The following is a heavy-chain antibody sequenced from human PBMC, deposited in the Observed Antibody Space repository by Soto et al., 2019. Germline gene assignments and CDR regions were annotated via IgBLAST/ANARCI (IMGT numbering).Heavy chain of an antibody. CDR3: ARARCSSTSCYARVDYYYGMDV. Sequence: QVQLQQWGAGLLKPSETLSLTCAVYGGSFSGYYWSWIRQPPGKGLEWIGEINHSGSTNYNPFLKSRVTISVDTSKNQFSLKLSSVTAADTAVYYCARARCSSTSCYARVDYYYGMDVWGQGTTVTVSS. J-gene: IGHJ6*02. CDR2: INHSGST. V-gene: IGHV4-34*01. CDR1: GGSFSGYY. D-gene: IGHD2-2*01.